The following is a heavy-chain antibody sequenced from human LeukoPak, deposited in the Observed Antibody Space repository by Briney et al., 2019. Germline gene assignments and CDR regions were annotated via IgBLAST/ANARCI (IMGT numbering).Heavy chain of an antibody. D-gene: IGHD6-6*01. J-gene: IGHJ4*02. CDR1: GFTFSNYE. CDR2: ISTSGRTT. CDR3: ARTRSSSSDFDY. Sequence: GGSLRLSCGVSGFTFSNYEMNWVRQVPGKGLEWVAYISTSGRTTYYADSVKGRLTISRDNAENSLYLQMNSLRAEDTAVYYCARTRSSSSDFDYWGQGTLVSVSS. V-gene: IGHV3-48*03.